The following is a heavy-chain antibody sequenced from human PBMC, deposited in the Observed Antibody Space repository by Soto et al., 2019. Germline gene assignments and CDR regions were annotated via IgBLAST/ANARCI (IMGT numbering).Heavy chain of an antibody. J-gene: IGHJ4*02. CDR2: INAGNGNT. CDR1: GYTFTSYA. D-gene: IGHD7-27*01. CDR3: ARDTGDGTFDF. V-gene: IGHV1-3*01. Sequence: GASVKVSCKASGYTFTSYAMHWVRQAPGQRLEWMGWINAGNGNTKYSQKFQDRVTISRDTSASTAYMELTSLRSEDTAVYYCARDTGDGTFDFWGQGTQVTVSS.